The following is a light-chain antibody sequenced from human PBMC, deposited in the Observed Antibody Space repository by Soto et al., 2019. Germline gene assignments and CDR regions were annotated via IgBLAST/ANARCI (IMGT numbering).Light chain of an antibody. CDR2: DAS. J-gene: IGKJ5*01. CDR1: KSVSNY. V-gene: IGKV3-20*01. Sequence: EVVLTQSPGTLSLSPGERATLACRASKSVSNYLAWYQQKPGQVPRLLIYDASNRATGIPARFSGSGSGTDFTLTISRLEPEDFAVFFCQQYGTSEIIFGQGTRLEIK. CDR3: QQYGTSEII.